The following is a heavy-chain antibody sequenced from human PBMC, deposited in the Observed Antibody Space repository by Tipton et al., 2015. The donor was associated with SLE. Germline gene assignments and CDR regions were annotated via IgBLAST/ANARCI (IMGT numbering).Heavy chain of an antibody. CDR3: ARALGYMDV. J-gene: IGHJ6*03. CDR2: IYYSGST. Sequence: TLSLTCTVSGGSISSYYWRWIRQPPGKGLEWIGYIYYSGSTNYNPSLKSRVTISVDTSKNQFSLKLSSVTAADTAVYYCARALGYMDVWGKGTTVTVSS. D-gene: IGHD3-16*01. V-gene: IGHV4-59*01. CDR1: GGSISSYY.